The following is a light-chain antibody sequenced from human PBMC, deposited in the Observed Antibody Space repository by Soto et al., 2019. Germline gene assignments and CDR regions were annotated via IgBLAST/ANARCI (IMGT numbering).Light chain of an antibody. CDR2: EVS. V-gene: IGLV2-14*01. J-gene: IGLJ1*01. Sequence: QSVLTQPASVSGSPGQSITISCTGTSSDIGTYNYVSWYQQHPGKAPKLVIYEVSYRPSGVSIRFSASKSVNTASLTISGLQAEDEADYYCSSYTSKNDRVFGTGTKVT. CDR3: SSYTSKNDRV. CDR1: SSDIGTYNY.